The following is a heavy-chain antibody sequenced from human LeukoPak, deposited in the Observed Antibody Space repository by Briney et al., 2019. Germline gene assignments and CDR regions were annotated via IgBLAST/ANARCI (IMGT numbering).Heavy chain of an antibody. CDR1: GYTFSDTDWY. J-gene: IGHJ4*02. CDR2: IHPNNGAT. Sequence: ASVKVSCKASGYTFSDTDWYLYWLRQAPGQGLECMGWIHPNNGATAYAQNFQGRVAMTRDTSISTAYMELRRLRPDDTAVYYCARDGPAQMVEFDYWGQGTLVTVSS. V-gene: IGHV1-2*02. D-gene: IGHD3-10*01. CDR3: ARDGPAQMVEFDY.